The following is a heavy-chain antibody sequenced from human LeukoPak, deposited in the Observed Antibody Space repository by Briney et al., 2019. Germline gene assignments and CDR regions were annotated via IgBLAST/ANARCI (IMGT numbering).Heavy chain of an antibody. CDR1: GGSISSSNYY. V-gene: IGHV4-39*01. D-gene: IGHD3-16*02. CDR2: IYYSGST. J-gene: IGHJ4*02. CDR3: ARRSGLSFPFFY. Sequence: PSETLSLTCTVSGGSISSSNYYWGWIHQPPGKGLEWIGSIYYSGSTYYNPSLKSRVTISVDTSQNQFSLKLSSVTAADTAVYYCARRSGLSFPFFYWGQGTLVTVSS.